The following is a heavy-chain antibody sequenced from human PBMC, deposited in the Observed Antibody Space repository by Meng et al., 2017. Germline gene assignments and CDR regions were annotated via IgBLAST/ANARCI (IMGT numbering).Heavy chain of an antibody. CDR3: ARVPYYGSGSYQYNWFDP. D-gene: IGHD3-10*01. Sequence: QTPESGPGLVKSSETPSLTCTVSGGSLSSSSYYWGWIRQPPGKGLEWIGSIYYSGSTYYNPSLKSRVTISVDTSKNQFSLKLSSVTAADTAVYYCARVPYYGSGSYQYNWFDPWGQGTLVTVSS. CDR2: IYYSGST. J-gene: IGHJ5*02. V-gene: IGHV4-39*07. CDR1: GGSLSSSSYY.